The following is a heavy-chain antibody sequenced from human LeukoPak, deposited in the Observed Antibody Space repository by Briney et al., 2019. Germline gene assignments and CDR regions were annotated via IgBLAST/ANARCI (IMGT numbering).Heavy chain of an antibody. Sequence: GGSLRLSCAASGFTFSSYEMNWVRQAPGKGLEWVSYITTSGSTIYYADSVKGRFTISRDNAKNSLYLQMNSLRAEDTAVYYCAREDSTFDYWGQGTLVTVSS. CDR3: AREDSTFDY. CDR2: ITTSGSTI. CDR1: GFTFSSYE. J-gene: IGHJ4*02. V-gene: IGHV3-48*03.